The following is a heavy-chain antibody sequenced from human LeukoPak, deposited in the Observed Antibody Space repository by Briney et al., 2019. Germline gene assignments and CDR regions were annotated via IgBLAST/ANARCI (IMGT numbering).Heavy chain of an antibody. CDR2: IYYSGST. Sequence: PSQTLSLSCTVSGASISSGDYYWSWIRQPPGKGLECIGHIYYSGSTYYNPSLKSRVTISVDTSKNQFSLKLSSVTAADTAVYYCARGRGVPYYYDSSGYYPADYWGQGTLVTVSS. V-gene: IGHV4-30-4*01. CDR3: ARGRGVPYYYDSSGYYPADY. D-gene: IGHD3-22*01. J-gene: IGHJ4*02. CDR1: GASISSGDYY.